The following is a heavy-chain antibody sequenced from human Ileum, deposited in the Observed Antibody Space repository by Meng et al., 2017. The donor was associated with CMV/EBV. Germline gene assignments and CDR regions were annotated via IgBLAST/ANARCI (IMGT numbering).Heavy chain of an antibody. CDR2: INPNNGDT. V-gene: IGHV1-2*02. CDR3: ARGANYASYRVDY. D-gene: IGHD1-7*01. Sequence: QVPLLQTGAEVKTPGASVQVSCKASGYTFTSYYIHWVRQAPGQGLEWMGWINPNNGDTNYAQKFQGGVTMTRDTSINTAYMEVTSADTAVYYCARGANYASYRVDYWGQGTLVTVSS. CDR1: GYTFTSYY. J-gene: IGHJ4*02.